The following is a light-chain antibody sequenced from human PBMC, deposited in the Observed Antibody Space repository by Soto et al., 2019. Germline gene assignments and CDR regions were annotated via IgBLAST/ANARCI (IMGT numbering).Light chain of an antibody. CDR2: LAS. V-gene: IGKV3-20*01. Sequence: IVLTQSPATLSVSPWERATLSCRASQNIYSNIAWYKHKPGQGTRLLIYLASSRATGIPDRFSGSGSGTDFTLTISRLEPEDFAVYYCQQYGSSSTFGQGTRLEIK. CDR3: QQYGSSST. J-gene: IGKJ5*01. CDR1: QNIYSN.